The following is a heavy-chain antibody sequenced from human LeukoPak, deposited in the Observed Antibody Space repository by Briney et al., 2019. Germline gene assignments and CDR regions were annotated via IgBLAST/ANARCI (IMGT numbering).Heavy chain of an antibody. V-gene: IGHV3-7*01. Sequence: GGSLRLSCAASGFTFSSYWMSWVRQAPGKGLEWVANIKQDGNEMSYVDSVKGRFTISRDNAKKSLYLQMNSLRAKDTAVYYCTRGGFYPEYWGQGTLVTVSS. CDR2: IKQDGNEM. CDR3: TRGGFYPEY. J-gene: IGHJ4*02. CDR1: GFTFSSYW. D-gene: IGHD3-3*01.